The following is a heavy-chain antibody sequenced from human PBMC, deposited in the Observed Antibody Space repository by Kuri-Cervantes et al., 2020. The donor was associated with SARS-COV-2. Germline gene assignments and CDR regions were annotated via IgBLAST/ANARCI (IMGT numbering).Heavy chain of an antibody. J-gene: IGHJ4*02. CDR2: ISGDGGST. Sequence: GESLKISCAASGFTFDDYAMHWVRQAPGKGLEWVSLISGDGGSTYYADSVKGRFTISRDNSKSTVYLQMNSLRPEDTAMYYCAKDWKVTSRDNSPWYYLDFWGQGTLVTVSS. CDR1: GFTFDDYA. D-gene: IGHD3-16*01. V-gene: IGHV3-43*02. CDR3: AKDWKVTSRDNSPWYYLDF.